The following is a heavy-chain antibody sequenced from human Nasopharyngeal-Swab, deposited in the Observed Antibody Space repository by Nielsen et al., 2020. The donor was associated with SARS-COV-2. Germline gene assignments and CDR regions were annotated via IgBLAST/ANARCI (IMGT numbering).Heavy chain of an antibody. CDR1: GFTFSSSA. J-gene: IGHJ4*02. CDR3: AKGQGDYDFWSGYYSSFDY. V-gene: IGHV3-23*01. D-gene: IGHD3-3*01. CDR2: ISGSGGST. Sequence: GESLKISCAASGFTFSSSAMSWVRQAPGTGLEWVSAISGSGGSTYYADSVKGRFIISRDNSKNTLYLQMNSLRAEDTAVYYCAKGQGDYDFWSGYYSSFDYWGQGTLVTVSS.